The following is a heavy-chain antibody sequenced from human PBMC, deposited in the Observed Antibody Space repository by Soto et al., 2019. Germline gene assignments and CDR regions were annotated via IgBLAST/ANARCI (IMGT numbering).Heavy chain of an antibody. CDR1: GFSFSSYS. CDR3: ARGYTGYCSGGTCYWFDP. CDR2: ISSSASHI. J-gene: IGHJ5*02. D-gene: IGHD2-15*01. V-gene: IGHV3-21*01. Sequence: EVQLVESGGGLVKPGGSLRLSCAASGFSFSSYSMNWVRQAPGKGLEWVSSISSSASHINYADSVKGRFTISRDNAKKSLYLQMNRLRAEDTAVYYYARGYTGYCSGGTCYWFDPWAQGTLVTVSS.